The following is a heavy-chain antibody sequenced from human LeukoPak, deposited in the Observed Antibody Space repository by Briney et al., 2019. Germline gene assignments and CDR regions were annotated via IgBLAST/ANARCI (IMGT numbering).Heavy chain of an antibody. V-gene: IGHV4-59*12. CDR2: INDSGNT. D-gene: IGHD6-25*01. CDR3: ARDANGSDLHYYHMDV. J-gene: IGHJ6*03. CDR1: GGSISNYV. Sequence: SETLSLTCTVSGGSISNYVWSWIRQPPGKGLEWIGYINDSGNTKYNPSLESRVTISVDTSKNQFSLNLYSVTAADTAVYFCARDANGSDLHYYHMDVWGKGTTVTVSS.